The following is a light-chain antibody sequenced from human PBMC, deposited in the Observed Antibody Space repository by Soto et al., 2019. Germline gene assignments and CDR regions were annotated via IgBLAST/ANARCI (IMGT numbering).Light chain of an antibody. CDR1: QSFRGL. CDR2: DAY. Sequence: EFGLTQSPFTLSLSPGERATLSCRASQSFRGLLAWYQQKPGQAPRLLIYDAYNRATGIPPRFSGSGSGTDFTLTISSLEPEDSAVYYCQQRHMWPITFSQGTRLEIK. J-gene: IGKJ5*01. CDR3: QQRHMWPIT. V-gene: IGKV3-11*01.